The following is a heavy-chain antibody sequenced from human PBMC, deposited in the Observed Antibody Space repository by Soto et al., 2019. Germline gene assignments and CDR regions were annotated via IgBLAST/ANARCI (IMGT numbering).Heavy chain of an antibody. Sequence: QVRLVQSGAEVKKPGASVKVSCKASGYTFTGYYMHWVRQAPGQGLEWMGWINPNSGGTNYAQKFQGWVTMTRDTSISTAYMELSRLRSDDTAVYYCARDLGYSNPWFDYWGQGTLVTVSS. V-gene: IGHV1-2*04. CDR3: ARDLGYSNPWFDY. J-gene: IGHJ4*02. CDR1: GYTFTGYY. CDR2: INPNSGGT. D-gene: IGHD6-13*01.